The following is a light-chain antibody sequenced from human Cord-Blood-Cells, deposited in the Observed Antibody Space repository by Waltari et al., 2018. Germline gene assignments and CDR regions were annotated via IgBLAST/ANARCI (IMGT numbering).Light chain of an antibody. CDR2: DGS. CDR1: SSDVGGYNY. J-gene: IGLJ2*01. V-gene: IGLV2-14*01. CDR3: SSYTSSSTV. Sequence: QSALTQPASVSGSPGQSITISCTGTSSDVGGYNYVSWYQQHPGKAPKLIISDGSNRPAGVSNRFAGSKSGNTASLTISGHQAGDEADYYCSSYTSSSTVFGGGTKLTVL.